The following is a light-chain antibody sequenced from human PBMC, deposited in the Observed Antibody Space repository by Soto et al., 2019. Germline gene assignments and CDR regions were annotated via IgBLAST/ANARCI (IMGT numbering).Light chain of an antibody. V-gene: IGKV1-5*03. CDR2: QAS. J-gene: IGKJ1*01. Sequence: DIQMTQSPPALSASVGDRVTITCRASQSISSWLAWYQQKPGKAPRLLIYQASSLETEVPSRFSGSGSGTEFTLTISSLQPGDFATYYCQQYNSYSLTFGQGTKVDIK. CDR3: QQYNSYSLT. CDR1: QSISSW.